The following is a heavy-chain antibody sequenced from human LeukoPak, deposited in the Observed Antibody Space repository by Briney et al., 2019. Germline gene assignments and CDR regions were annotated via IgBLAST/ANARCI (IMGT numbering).Heavy chain of an antibody. CDR3: AKVPTDY. CDR1: GFTFSSYA. CDR2: ISGSGDNT. V-gene: IGHV3-23*01. J-gene: IGHJ4*02. Sequence: GGSLRLSCAASGFTFSSYAMNWVRQAPGKGLEWISSISGSGDNTYYADSVKGRFTISRDNSKNTLYLQMNSLRAEDTAVYYCAKVPTDYWGQGTLVTVSS.